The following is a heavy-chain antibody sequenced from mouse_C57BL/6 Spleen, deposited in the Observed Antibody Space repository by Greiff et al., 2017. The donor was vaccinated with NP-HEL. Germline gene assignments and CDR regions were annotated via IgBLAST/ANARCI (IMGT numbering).Heavy chain of an antibody. CDR1: GYTFTSYW. CDR3: ARSPYDYDPSYFDY. Sequence: VQLQQPGAELVKPGASVKLSCKASGYTFTSYWMQWVKQRPGQGLEWIGEIDPSDSYTNYNQKFKGKATLTVDTSSSTAYMQLSSLTSEDSAVYYCARSPYDYDPSYFDYWGQGTTLTVSS. D-gene: IGHD2-4*01. CDR2: IDPSDSYT. V-gene: IGHV1-50*01. J-gene: IGHJ2*01.